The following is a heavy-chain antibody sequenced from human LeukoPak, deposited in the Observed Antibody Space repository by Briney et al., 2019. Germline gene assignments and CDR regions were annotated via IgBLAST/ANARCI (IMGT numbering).Heavy chain of an antibody. CDR2: INHSGST. CDR3: ARGPRIAAAGTRGFCYGMDV. D-gene: IGHD6-13*01. Sequence: SETLSLTCAVYGGSFSGYYWSWIRQPPGKGLEWIGEINHSGSTNYNPSLKSRVTISVDTSKNQFSLKLSSVTAADTAVYYCARGPRIAAAGTRGFCYGMDVWGQGTTVTVSS. CDR1: GGSFSGYY. V-gene: IGHV4-34*01. J-gene: IGHJ6*02.